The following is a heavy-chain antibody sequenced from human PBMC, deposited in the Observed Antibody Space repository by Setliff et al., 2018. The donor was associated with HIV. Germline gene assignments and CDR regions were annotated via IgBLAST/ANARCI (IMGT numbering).Heavy chain of an antibody. D-gene: IGHD3-10*01. Sequence: GSLRLSCAASGFTFSSYGMHWVRQAPGKGLEWVAVIWYDGSNKYYAESVKGRFTISRDSSKNSLYLQMNSLRTEDTALYYCAKEGGSERMPFFYYYMDVWGKGTTVTVSS. J-gene: IGHJ6*03. CDR2: IWYDGSNK. V-gene: IGHV3-33*03. CDR3: AKEGGSERMPFFYYYMDV. CDR1: GFTFSSYG.